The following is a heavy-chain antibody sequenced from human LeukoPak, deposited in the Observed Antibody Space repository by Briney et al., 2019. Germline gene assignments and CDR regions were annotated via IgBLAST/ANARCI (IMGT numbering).Heavy chain of an antibody. CDR1: GGSISSSSYY. D-gene: IGHD4-17*01. CDR2: IYYSGST. V-gene: IGHV4-39*01. Sequence: SETLSLTRTVSGGSISSSSYYWGWLRQPPGKGLEWIGSIYYSGSTYYNPSLKSRVTISVDTSKNQFSLKLSSVTAADTAVYYCAVVQDYGDYYYYGMDVWGQGTTVTVSS. CDR3: AVVQDYGDYYYYGMDV. J-gene: IGHJ6*02.